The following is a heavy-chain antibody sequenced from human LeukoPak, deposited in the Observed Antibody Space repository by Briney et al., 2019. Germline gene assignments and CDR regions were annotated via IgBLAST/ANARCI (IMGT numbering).Heavy chain of an antibody. CDR1: GGSISSGGYY. Sequence: PSQTLSLTCTVSGGSISSGGYYWSWIRQPPGKGLEWIGYIYHSGSTYYNPSLKSRVTISVDTSKNQFSLKLSSVTAADTAVYYCARMDGVAARTSDWFDPWGQGTLVTVSS. CDR2: IYHSGST. D-gene: IGHD6-6*01. J-gene: IGHJ5*02. V-gene: IGHV4-30-2*01. CDR3: ARMDGVAARTSDWFDP.